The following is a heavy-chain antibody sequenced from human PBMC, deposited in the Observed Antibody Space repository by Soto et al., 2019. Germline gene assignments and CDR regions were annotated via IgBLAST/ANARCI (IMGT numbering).Heavy chain of an antibody. CDR3: ARRRITMIVGGFDY. D-gene: IGHD3-22*01. J-gene: IGHJ4*02. CDR2: IYYSGST. CDR1: GGSISSSSYY. V-gene: IGHV4-39*01. Sequence: LSLTCTVSGGSISSSSYYWGWIRQPPGKGLEWIGSIYYSGSTYYNPSLKSRVTISVDTSKNQFSLKLSSVTAADTAVYYCARRRITMIVGGFDYWGQGTLVTVSS.